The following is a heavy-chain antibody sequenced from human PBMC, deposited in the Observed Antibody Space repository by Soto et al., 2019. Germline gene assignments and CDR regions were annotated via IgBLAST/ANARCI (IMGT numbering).Heavy chain of an antibody. CDR2: IYSSGST. J-gene: IGHJ6*02. CDR3: ENEGAYYDFWSGVYYYYGMDV. V-gene: IGHV4-39*01. CDR1: GGSISSSIYY. D-gene: IGHD3-3*01. Sequence: SETLSLTCTVSGGSISSSIYYWAWIRQPPWKGLEWIGSIYSSGSTYYNPSLRSRVTISVDTSKHQFSLKLSSVTAAETAVYYCENEGAYYDFWSGVYYYYGMDVWGQGTTVTVSS.